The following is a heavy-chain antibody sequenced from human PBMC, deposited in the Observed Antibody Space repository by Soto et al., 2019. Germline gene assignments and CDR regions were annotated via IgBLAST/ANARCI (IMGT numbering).Heavy chain of an antibody. CDR3: GRGVPDATTPDESYHYVDF. D-gene: IGHD2-2*01. J-gene: IGHJ6*03. CDR2: INHSGST. Sequence: SETLSLTCAVYGGSFSGYYWSWIRQPPGKGLEWIGEINHSGSTNYNPSLKSRVTISVDTSKNQFSLKLSSVTAADTAVYYCGRGVPDATTPDESYHYVDFWPKGTTVTVSS. V-gene: IGHV4-34*01. CDR1: GGSFSGYY.